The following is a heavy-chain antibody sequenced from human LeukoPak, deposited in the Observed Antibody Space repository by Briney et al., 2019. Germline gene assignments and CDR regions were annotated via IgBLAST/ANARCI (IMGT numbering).Heavy chain of an antibody. Sequence: ASVKVSCKASGYTFTSYDINWVRQATGQGLEWMGWMNPNSGNTGYAQKFQGRVTMTRNTSISTAYMELSSLGSEDTAVYYCARRYYYGSGSYYPNDYWGQGTLVTVSS. J-gene: IGHJ4*02. D-gene: IGHD3-10*01. CDR3: ARRYYYGSGSYYPNDY. CDR1: GYTFTSYD. V-gene: IGHV1-8*01. CDR2: MNPNSGNT.